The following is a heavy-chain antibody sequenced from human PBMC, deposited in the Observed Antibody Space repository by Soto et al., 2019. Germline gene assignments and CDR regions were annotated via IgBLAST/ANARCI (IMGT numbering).Heavy chain of an antibody. D-gene: IGHD2-2*01. CDR2: INHSGST. J-gene: IGHJ4*02. Sequence: SEPLSLTCAVYGGSFNVYYWSWIRHPPGKGLEWIGEINHSGSTNYNPSLKSRVTISVDTSKNQFSLKLSSVTAADTAVYYCARFSIVVVQAANVFDYWGQGTLVTVSS. CDR1: GGSFNVYY. CDR3: ARFSIVVVQAANVFDY. V-gene: IGHV4-34*01.